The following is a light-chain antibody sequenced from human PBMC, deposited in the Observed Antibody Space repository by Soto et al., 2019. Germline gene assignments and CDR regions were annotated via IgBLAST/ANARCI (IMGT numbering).Light chain of an antibody. V-gene: IGKV3-20*01. CDR3: QQYGSSPGYT. Sequence: EIVLTQSPGTLSLSPGERATLSCRASQSVSSSYLAWYQQKPGQAPRLLIYGASSRATGIPDRFSGSGSGTDFTLTISRLEPDDFAVYYFQQYGSSPGYTFGQGT. CDR2: GAS. J-gene: IGKJ2*01. CDR1: QSVSSSY.